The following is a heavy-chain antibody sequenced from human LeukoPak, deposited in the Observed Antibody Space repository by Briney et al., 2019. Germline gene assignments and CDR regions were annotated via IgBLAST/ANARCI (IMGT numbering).Heavy chain of an antibody. Sequence: AGSLRLSCAASGFTVSNNYITWVRQAPGKGLEWVSVIHSGGSTYYADSVKGRFTISRDISKNTLYLQMNSLRAEDTAVYYCARIAIGYGVNSGGYWGQGTLVTVSS. CDR3: ARIAIGYGVNSGGY. V-gene: IGHV3-53*01. CDR2: IHSGGST. CDR1: GFTVSNNY. J-gene: IGHJ4*02. D-gene: IGHD4/OR15-4a*01.